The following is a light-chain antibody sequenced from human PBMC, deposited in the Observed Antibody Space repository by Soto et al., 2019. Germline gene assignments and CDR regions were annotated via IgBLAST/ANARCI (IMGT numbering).Light chain of an antibody. CDR3: TSLTLSDSWV. Sequence: QSVLTQPASVSGSPGQSIAISCTGTSSDVGTYNFVSWYQQHPGKPPKLLIYAVDRRPSGVSNRFSGSKSGNTASLTISGLQAEDEADYYCTSLTLSDSWVFGGGTKLTVL. CDR1: SSDVGTYNF. J-gene: IGLJ3*02. CDR2: AVD. V-gene: IGLV2-14*01.